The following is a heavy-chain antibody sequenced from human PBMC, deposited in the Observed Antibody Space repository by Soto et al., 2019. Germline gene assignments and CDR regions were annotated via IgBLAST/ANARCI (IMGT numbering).Heavy chain of an antibody. V-gene: IGHV1-18*01. Sequence: ASVKVSCKTSGYTFNNYGIGWVRQAPGQGLEWMGWISPYNGNTNYAQELQGRVTMTTDTSTSTAYMELRSLTSDDTAVYYCARSLEATETDLMNYFDYWGQGTLVTVSS. J-gene: IGHJ4*02. CDR1: GYTFNNYG. CDR2: ISPYNGNT. D-gene: IGHD1-1*01. CDR3: ARSLEATETDLMNYFDY.